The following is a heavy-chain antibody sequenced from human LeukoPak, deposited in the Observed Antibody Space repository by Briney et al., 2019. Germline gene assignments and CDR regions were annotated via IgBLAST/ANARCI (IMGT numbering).Heavy chain of an antibody. D-gene: IGHD3-22*01. CDR2: IRSKAYGGTT. CDR1: GFTFSGSA. V-gene: IGHV3-49*04. Sequence: GGSLRLSCAASGFTFSGSAMHWVRQAPGKGLEWVGFIRSKAYGGTTEYAPSVKGRFTISRDDSKSIAYLQMNSLKPEDTAVYYCTRGYDSSGLSDYWGQGTLVTVSS. J-gene: IGHJ4*02. CDR3: TRGYDSSGLSDY.